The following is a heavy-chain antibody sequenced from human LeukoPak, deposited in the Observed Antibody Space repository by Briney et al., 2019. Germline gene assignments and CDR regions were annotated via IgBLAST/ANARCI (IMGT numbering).Heavy chain of an antibody. Sequence: PSQTLSLTCAVSGGSISSGGYSWSWIRQPPGKGLEWIGYIYHSGSTYYNPSLKSRVTISVDRSKNQFSLKLSSVTAADTAVYYCARANFWSGNYGSVFDSWGHGILVTVSS. J-gene: IGHJ4*01. D-gene: IGHD3-3*01. CDR1: GGSISSGGYS. CDR2: IYHSGST. CDR3: ARANFWSGNYGSVFDS. V-gene: IGHV4-30-2*01.